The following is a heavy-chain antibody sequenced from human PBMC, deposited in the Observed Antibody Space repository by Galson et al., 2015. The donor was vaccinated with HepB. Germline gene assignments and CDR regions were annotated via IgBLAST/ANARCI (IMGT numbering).Heavy chain of an antibody. V-gene: IGHV3-30*18. CDR1: GFAFSSYG. Sequence: SLRLSCAASGFAFSSYGMHWVRQAPGKGLEWVAVISYDGSNKYYADSVKGRFTISRDNSKNTLYLQMNSLRAEDTAVYYCAKGNPAWGYYAFDIWGQGTMVTVSS. CDR3: AKGNPAWGYYAFDI. D-gene: IGHD1-26*01. CDR2: ISYDGSNK. J-gene: IGHJ3*02.